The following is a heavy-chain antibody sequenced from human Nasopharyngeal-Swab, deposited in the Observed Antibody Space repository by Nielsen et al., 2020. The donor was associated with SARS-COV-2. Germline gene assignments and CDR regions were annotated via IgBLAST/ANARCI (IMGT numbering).Heavy chain of an antibody. J-gene: IGHJ4*02. CDR3: TRRNDC. CDR1: GFTVSSSY. Sequence: GESLKIFCAASGFTVSSSYMSWVRQAPGKGLEWISLMFSGGSAYYAGSVEGRFTVSRDESRNTLYLQMNNLRAEDTAVYYCTRRNDCWGQGTLVTVSS. CDR2: MFSGGSA. V-gene: IGHV3-53*01.